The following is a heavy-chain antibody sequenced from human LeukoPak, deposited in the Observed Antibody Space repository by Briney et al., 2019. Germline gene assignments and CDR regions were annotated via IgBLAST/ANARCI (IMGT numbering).Heavy chain of an antibody. J-gene: IGHJ4*02. D-gene: IGHD6-19*01. Sequence: PGGSLRLSCAASGFTFSSYSMNWVRQAPGKGLEWVSYISSSSTIYYADSVKGRFTISRDNAKNSLYLQMNSLRAEDTAVYYCAKRASSSGWYDYFDYWGQGTLVTVSS. V-gene: IGHV3-48*01. CDR3: AKRASSSGWYDYFDY. CDR2: ISSSSTI. CDR1: GFTFSSYS.